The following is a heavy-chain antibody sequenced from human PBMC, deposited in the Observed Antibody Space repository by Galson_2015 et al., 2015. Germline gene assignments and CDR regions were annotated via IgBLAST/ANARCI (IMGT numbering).Heavy chain of an antibody. J-gene: IGHJ6*03. V-gene: IGHV4-4*02. Sequence: SETLSLTCAVSGGSISSSNWWSWVRQPPGKGLEWIGEIYHSVSTNYNPSLKSRVTISVDTSKNQFSLKLSSVTAADTAVYYCAKDQQLYGSGRMDYMDVWGKVTTVTVSS. CDR3: AKDQQLYGSGRMDYMDV. CDR2: IYHSVST. CDR1: GGSISSSNW. D-gene: IGHD3-10*01.